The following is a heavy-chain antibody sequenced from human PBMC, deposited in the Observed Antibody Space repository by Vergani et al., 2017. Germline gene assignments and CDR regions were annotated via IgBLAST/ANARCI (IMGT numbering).Heavy chain of an antibody. CDR2: ISSSSSYT. CDR3: ARGVIAAAGPPTTDWYFDL. CDR1: GFSFSDYY. V-gene: IGHV3-11*06. J-gene: IGHJ2*01. D-gene: IGHD6-13*01. Sequence: QVQLVESGGGLVKPGGSLRLSCAASGFSFSDYYMSWIRQAPGKGLEWVSYISSSSSYTNYADSVNGRFTISRDNAKNSLYLQMNSLRAEDAAVYYCARGVIAAAGPPTTDWYFDLWGRGTLVTVSS.